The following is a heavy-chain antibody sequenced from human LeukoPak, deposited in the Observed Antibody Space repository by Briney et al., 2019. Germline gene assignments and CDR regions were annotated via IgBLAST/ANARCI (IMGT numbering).Heavy chain of an antibody. CDR2: IGGSGGST. Sequence: GGSLRLSCAASGFTFSSYAMSWVRQAPGKGLEWVSAIGGSGGSTYYADSVKGRFTISRDNSKNTLYLQMNSLRAEDTAVYYCARDATYCTNGVCYTRFDYWGQGTLVTVSS. D-gene: IGHD2-8*01. CDR1: GFTFSSYA. J-gene: IGHJ4*02. CDR3: ARDATYCTNGVCYTRFDY. V-gene: IGHV3-23*01.